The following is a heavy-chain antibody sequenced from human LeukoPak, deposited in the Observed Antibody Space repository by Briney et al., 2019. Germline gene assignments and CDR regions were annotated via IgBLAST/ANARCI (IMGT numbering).Heavy chain of an antibody. CDR2: ISWNSGSI. CDR1: GFTFDDYA. V-gene: IGHV3-9*01. D-gene: IGHD6-19*01. Sequence: PGRSLRLSCAASGFTFDDYAMHWVRQAPGKGLEWVSGISWNSGSIGYADSVKGRFTISRDNAKNSLYLQMNSLRAEDTALYYCAKDIGAVAGTEYYFDYWGQGTLVTVSS. J-gene: IGHJ4*02. CDR3: AKDIGAVAGTEYYFDY.